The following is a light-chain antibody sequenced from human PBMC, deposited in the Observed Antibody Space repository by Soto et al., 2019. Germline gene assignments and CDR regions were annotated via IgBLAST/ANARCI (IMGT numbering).Light chain of an antibody. Sequence: DIQMTQSPSTLSASVGDRVTITCRASQSISSWLAWYQQKPGKAPKLLIYKASILESGVPSRFSGSESGTEFTLTISSLQPDDFATYYCQQYSSYQYTFGQGTRLEIK. CDR2: KAS. J-gene: IGKJ5*01. V-gene: IGKV1-5*03. CDR3: QQYSSYQYT. CDR1: QSISSW.